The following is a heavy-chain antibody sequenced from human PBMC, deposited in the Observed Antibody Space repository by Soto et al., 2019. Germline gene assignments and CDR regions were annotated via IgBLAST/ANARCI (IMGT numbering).Heavy chain of an antibody. CDR3: ARGGRRSPGMDV. V-gene: IGHV4-31*03. CDR1: GGSISSGGYY. J-gene: IGHJ6*02. CDR2: IYYSGST. Sequence: QVQLQESGPGLVKPSQTLSLTCTVSGGSISSGGYYWSWIRQHPGKGLEWIGYIYYSGSTYYNPSRKSRVTISVDTSKSQFAPELSSVTAADTAVYYCARGGRRSPGMDVWGQGTTVTVSS.